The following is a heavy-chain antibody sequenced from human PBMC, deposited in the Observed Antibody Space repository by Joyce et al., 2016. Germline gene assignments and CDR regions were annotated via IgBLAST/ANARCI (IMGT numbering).Heavy chain of an antibody. J-gene: IGHJ6*02. CDR2: IIPFFGAS. CDR1: GGDFSNYT. Sequence: QVLLVQSGAAVKRPGSSLRVSCKSSGGDFSNYTVNWVRQAPGQRLEWMGGIIPFFGASKYAEDFQGRVTWTADQATRTAYLGLSSLTSADTAVYYCARGGTSSDHYFFYTLDVWGPGTTVIVSS. D-gene: IGHD1-14*01. V-gene: IGHV1-69*12. CDR3: ARGGTSSDHYFFYTLDV.